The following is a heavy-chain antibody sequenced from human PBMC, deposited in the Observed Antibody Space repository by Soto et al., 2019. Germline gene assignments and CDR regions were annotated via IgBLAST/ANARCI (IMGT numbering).Heavy chain of an antibody. CDR2: MYFGGSF. J-gene: IGHJ4*02. CDR3: AAPPRY. V-gene: IGHV4-59*02. Sequence: PSETLSLTCTVSGASVSTGYWSWIRQPPGKGLEWIGFMYFGGSFNYNPSLTSRVTISVDTSKNQFSLKLTSVTAADTAVYYCAAPPRYWGQGTLVTVSS. CDR1: GASVSTGY. D-gene: IGHD6-6*01.